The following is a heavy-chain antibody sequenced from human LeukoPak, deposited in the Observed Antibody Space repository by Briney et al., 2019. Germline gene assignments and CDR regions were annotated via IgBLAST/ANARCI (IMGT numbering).Heavy chain of an antibody. D-gene: IGHD5-12*01. CDR2: INSGGSST. CDR1: GFTFSSYA. CDR3: AKVDIQRTYAFEY. J-gene: IGHJ4*02. Sequence: GGSLRLSCAASGFTFSSYAMSWVRQAPGKGLEWVSAINSGGSSTYYADSVKGRFTISRDNSKNTLYLQMNSLRAEDTAIYYCAKVDIQRTYAFEYWGQGTLVTVSS. V-gene: IGHV3-23*01.